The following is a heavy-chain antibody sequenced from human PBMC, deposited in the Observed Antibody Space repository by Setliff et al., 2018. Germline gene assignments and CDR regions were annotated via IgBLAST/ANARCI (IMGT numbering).Heavy chain of an antibody. CDR3: ARVGYNSFFDY. CDR2: IYPGDSDA. CDR1: GYSFSNFW. Sequence: LGESLTISCKGSGYSFSNFWIGWVRQMPGRGLEWMGIIYPGDSDARYSPSFRGQVTISVGKSISTAYLQWRSLKASDIAMYYCARVGYNSFFDYWGQGTLVTVSS. V-gene: IGHV5-51*01. J-gene: IGHJ4*02. D-gene: IGHD5-12*01.